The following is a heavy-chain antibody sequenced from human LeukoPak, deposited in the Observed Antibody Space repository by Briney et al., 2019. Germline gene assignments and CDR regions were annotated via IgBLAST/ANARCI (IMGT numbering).Heavy chain of an antibody. J-gene: IGHJ4*02. CDR3: ARDNRELPGDEGY. Sequence: ASVKVSCKASGYTFTGYYMHWVRQAPGQGLEWMGRINPNSGGTNYAQKFQGRVTMTRDTSISTAYMELSRLRSDDTAVYYCARDNRELPGDEGYWGQGTLVTVSS. V-gene: IGHV1-2*06. CDR2: INPNSGGT. CDR1: GYTFTGYY. D-gene: IGHD7-27*01.